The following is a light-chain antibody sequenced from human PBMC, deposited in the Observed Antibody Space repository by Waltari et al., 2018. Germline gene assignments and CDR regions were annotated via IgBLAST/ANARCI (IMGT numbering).Light chain of an antibody. Sequence: QLALTQSPSASASLGASVKLTCTLNSGHSSNVVAWLQQQPEKVPRYLMKVNSDGSHSKGDDIPDRFSGSGSGAERYLTISSLQSEDEADYYCQTGCHGTWVFGGGTKLTVL. V-gene: IGLV4-69*02. J-gene: IGLJ3*02. CDR2: VNSDGSH. CDR3: QTGCHGTWV. CDR1: SGHSSNV.